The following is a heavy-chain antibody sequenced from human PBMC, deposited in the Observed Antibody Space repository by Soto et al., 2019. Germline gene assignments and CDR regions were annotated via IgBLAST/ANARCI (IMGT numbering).Heavy chain of an antibody. CDR1: GYSVSSSDYY. V-gene: IGHV4-39*01. Sequence: ETLSLTCSVSGYSVSSSDYYWAWIRQPPGKGLEWIGSMLYSGLTYYNPSLKSRVTLSVDTSKNPFSVRLNSVTASDTAVYYCAPLSVSLSGPYGIHVWGQGTTVTVSS. CDR2: MLYSGLT. CDR3: APLSVSLSGPYGIHV. D-gene: IGHD2-15*01. J-gene: IGHJ6*02.